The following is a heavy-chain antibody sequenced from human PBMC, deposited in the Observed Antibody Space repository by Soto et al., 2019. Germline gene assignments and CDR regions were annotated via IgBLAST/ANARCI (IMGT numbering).Heavy chain of an antibody. V-gene: IGHV3-48*01. Sequence: GGSLRLSCAPSGFTLPGYSMNWVRQAPGKGLEWVSYISSSSDTIYYADSVKGRFTISRDNAKNLLYLQMKSLRAEDTAVYYCARSSTFYDEWGQGTPVTVSS. D-gene: IGHD6-6*01. CDR3: ARSSTFYDE. CDR1: GFTLPGYS. CDR2: ISSSSDTI. J-gene: IGHJ4*02.